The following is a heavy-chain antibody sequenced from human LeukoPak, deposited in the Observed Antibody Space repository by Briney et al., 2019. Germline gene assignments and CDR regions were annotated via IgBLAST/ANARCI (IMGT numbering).Heavy chain of an antibody. CDR2: ISDSGAST. CDR1: GFNFSSYP. D-gene: IGHD6-19*01. Sequence: GGSLTHPCAVSGFNFSSYPMSWVRQPPGKGLEWVAGISDSGASTHYADSVKGRFTISRDNSTLYLQRNIRIAEYTAVYYCANLGIAVASWYFDLWGRGTLVTVSS. CDR3: ANLGIAVASWYFDL. V-gene: IGHV3-23*01. J-gene: IGHJ2*01.